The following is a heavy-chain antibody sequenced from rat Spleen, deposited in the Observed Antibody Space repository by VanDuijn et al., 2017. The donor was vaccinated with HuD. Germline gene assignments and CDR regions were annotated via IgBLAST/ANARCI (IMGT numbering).Heavy chain of an antibody. CDR3: TTANNGGFSELYYFDY. CDR2: INTGGGNT. J-gene: IGHJ2*01. CDR1: GFSLSNYG. Sequence: VQLKESGPGLVQPSQTLSLTCTVSGFSLSNYGVIWVRQPPGKGLEWVASINTGGGNTYYRDSVKGRFTISRDNAKNTLYLQMDSLRSEDTATYYCTTANNGGFSELYYFDYWGQGVMVTVSS. V-gene: IGHV5S13*01. D-gene: IGHD1-11*01.